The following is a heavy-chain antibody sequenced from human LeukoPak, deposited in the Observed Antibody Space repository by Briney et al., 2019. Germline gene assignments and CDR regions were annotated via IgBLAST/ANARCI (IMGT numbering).Heavy chain of an antibody. V-gene: IGHV3-33*01. CDR1: GFTFSSYG. D-gene: IGHD3-22*01. J-gene: IGHJ4*02. CDR2: IWYDGSNK. Sequence: GRSLRLSCAASGFTFSSYGMHWVRQAPGKGLEWVAVIWYDGSNKYYADSVKGRFTISRDNSKNTLYLQMNSLRAEDTAVYYCATQYYYDSSGYYSDYWGQGTLVTVSS. CDR3: ATQYYYDSSGYYSDY.